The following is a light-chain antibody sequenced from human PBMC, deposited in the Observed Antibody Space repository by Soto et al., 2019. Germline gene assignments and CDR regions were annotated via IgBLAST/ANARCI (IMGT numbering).Light chain of an antibody. J-gene: IGLJ1*01. Sequence: QSALTQPPSASGTPVQRVTISCSGSSSNIGSNTVNWYQQLSGTAPKLLIYSNDQRPSGVPDRFSGSKSGTSASLAISGLQSEDEADYYCAAWDDTLNGYVFGAGTKVTVL. CDR3: AAWDDTLNGYV. CDR2: SND. V-gene: IGLV1-44*01. CDR1: SSNIGSNT.